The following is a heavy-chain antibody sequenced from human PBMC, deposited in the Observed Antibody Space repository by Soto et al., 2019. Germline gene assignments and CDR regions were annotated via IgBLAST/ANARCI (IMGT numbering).Heavy chain of an antibody. J-gene: IGHJ6*02. V-gene: IGHV3-33*01. CDR3: ARRQISPPTRGAASARGGMDV. CDR2: IWNDGNGY. D-gene: IGHD6-13*01. Sequence: QGQLVESGGGVVQPGRSLRLSCAASGFNFNNYGMHWVRQAPGKGLEWVAVIWNDGNGYYYANSVKGRFTISRDNSKNTLFLQMSSLRAEDTAVYYCARRQISPPTRGAASARGGMDVWGQGTTVTVSS. CDR1: GFNFNNYG.